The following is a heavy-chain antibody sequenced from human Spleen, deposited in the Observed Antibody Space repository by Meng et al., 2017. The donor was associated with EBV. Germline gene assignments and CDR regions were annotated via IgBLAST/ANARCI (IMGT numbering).Heavy chain of an antibody. J-gene: IGHJ4*02. CDR2: INTNTGNP. CDR3: ARDRSGGADY. D-gene: IGHD1-26*01. V-gene: IGHV7-4-1*02. Sequence: QVQLVQYWSELAKPGASVKVFCEASGYTITDYSMNWVRQAPGQGLEWMGWINTNTGNPTYAQGFTGRFVFSLDPSVSTAYLEISSLKAEDTAVYYCARDRSGGADYWGQGTLVTVSS. CDR1: GYTITDYS.